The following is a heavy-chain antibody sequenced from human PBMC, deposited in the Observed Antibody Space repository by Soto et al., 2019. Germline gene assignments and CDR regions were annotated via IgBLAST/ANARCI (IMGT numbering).Heavy chain of an antibody. CDR3: ARLGGYYQALDY. CDR1: GGSISSYY. Sequence: SETLSLTCTVSGGSISSYYWSWIRQPPGKGLEWIGYIYYSGSTNYNPSLKSRVTISVGMSKNQFSLNLSSVTAADTAVYYCARLGGYYQALDYWGQGTLVTVSS. V-gene: IGHV4-59*08. CDR2: IYYSGST. J-gene: IGHJ4*02. D-gene: IGHD3-22*01.